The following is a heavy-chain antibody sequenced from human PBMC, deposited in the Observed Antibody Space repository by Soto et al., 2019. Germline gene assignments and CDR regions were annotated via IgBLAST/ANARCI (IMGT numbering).Heavy chain of an antibody. CDR1: GYTFTSYV. Sequence: ASVKVSCMASGYTFTSYVISWVRQAPGQGLEWTGWISAYNGNTNYAQKLQGRVTMTTDTSTSTAYMELRSLRSDDTAGYNCARCKQITMEYYYYYGMDVWGQGTTVTVSS. CDR2: ISAYNGNT. D-gene: IGHD3-10*01. V-gene: IGHV1-18*04. CDR3: ARCKQITMEYYYYYGMDV. J-gene: IGHJ6*02.